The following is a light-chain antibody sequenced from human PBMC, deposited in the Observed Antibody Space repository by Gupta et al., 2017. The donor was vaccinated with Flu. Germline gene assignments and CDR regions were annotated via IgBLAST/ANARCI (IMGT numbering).Light chain of an antibody. CDR2: EAS. V-gene: IGKV1-5*03. J-gene: IGKJ1*01. Sequence: DIQMTQSPSTLSASVGDRVAFTCRASQSISSHLAWYQQKPGKAPKLLVYEASRLGSGVPSRFSGSGSGTEFTLTISRLQPDDFATYYCSQYITYWDFGQGTKVEIK. CDR1: QSISSH. CDR3: SQYITYWD.